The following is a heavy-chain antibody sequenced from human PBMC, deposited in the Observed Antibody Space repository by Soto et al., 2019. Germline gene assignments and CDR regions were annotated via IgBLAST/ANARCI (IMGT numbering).Heavy chain of an antibody. V-gene: IGHV1-2*02. CDR2: MDPITGGT. Sequence: AWVKVSCKAAGYNFGAYHTYCVRQPARREVEWVGLMDPITGGTKSEESRHDRVTMTSDTAINTTYMDLRRLRSYDTAIYFCARGRDAASQFYTPHGMDVWGQGTTVTVSS. CDR1: GYNFGAYH. CDR3: ARGRDAASQFYTPHGMDV. J-gene: IGHJ6*02. D-gene: IGHD2-15*01.